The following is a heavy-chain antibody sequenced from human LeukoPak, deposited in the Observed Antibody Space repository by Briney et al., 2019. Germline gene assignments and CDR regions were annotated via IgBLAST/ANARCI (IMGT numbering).Heavy chain of an antibody. D-gene: IGHD6-6*01. Sequence: GGSLRLSCAASGFTFSSYSMNWVRQAPGKGLEWISYISSGSSTIYYADSVKGRFTISRDNAKNSLYLQMNSLRAEDTAVYYCAREYSSSSGRSFDYWGQGTLVTVSS. CDR3: AREYSSSSGRSFDY. V-gene: IGHV3-48*01. CDR2: ISSGSSTI. CDR1: GFTFSSYS. J-gene: IGHJ4*02.